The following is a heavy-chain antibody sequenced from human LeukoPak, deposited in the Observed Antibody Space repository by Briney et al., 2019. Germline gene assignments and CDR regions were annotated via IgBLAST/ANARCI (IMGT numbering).Heavy chain of an antibody. Sequence: PGGSLRLSRAASGFTFSSYAMNWVRQAPGKGLEWVSAISGSGGSTYYADSVKGRFTISRDNSKNTLYLPMNSLRAEDTAVYYCAGGAGVYYYGLDVWGQGTTVTVSS. CDR2: ISGSGGST. J-gene: IGHJ6*02. CDR1: GFTFSSYA. V-gene: IGHV3-23*01. CDR3: AGGAGVYYYGLDV.